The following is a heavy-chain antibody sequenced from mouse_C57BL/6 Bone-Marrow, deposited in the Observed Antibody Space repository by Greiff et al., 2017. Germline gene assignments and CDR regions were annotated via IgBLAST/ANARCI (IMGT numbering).Heavy chain of an antibody. CDR2: IDPANGNT. Sequence: VQLKESVAELVRPGASVKLSCTASGFNIKNTYMHWVKQRPEQGLEWIGRIDPANGNTKYAPKFQGKATITADTSSNTAYLQLSSLTSEDTAIYYCARSSYYYGSSYNPFAYWGQGTLVTVSA. CDR1: GFNIKNTY. CDR3: ARSSYYYGSSYNPFAY. D-gene: IGHD1-1*01. J-gene: IGHJ3*01. V-gene: IGHV14-3*01.